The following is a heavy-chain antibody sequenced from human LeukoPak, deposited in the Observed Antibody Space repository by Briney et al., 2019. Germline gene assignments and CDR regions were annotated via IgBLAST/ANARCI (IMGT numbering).Heavy chain of an antibody. J-gene: IGHJ3*02. CDR3: AKLGYCSSTSCYVDAFDI. V-gene: IGHV3-23*01. D-gene: IGHD2-2*01. Sequence: PGGSLRLSCAASGFTFSSYAMSWVRQAPGKGLEWVSAISGGGGSTYYADSVKGRFTISRDNSKNTLYLQMNSLRAEDTAVYYCAKLGYCSSTSCYVDAFDIWGQGTMVTVSS. CDR2: ISGGGGST. CDR1: GFTFSSYA.